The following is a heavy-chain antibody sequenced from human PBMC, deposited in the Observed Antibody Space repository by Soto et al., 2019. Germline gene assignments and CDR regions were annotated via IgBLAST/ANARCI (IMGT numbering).Heavy chain of an antibody. Sequence: QVQLVQSGAEVKKPGASVKVSCKASGYTFTSYGISWVRQAPGQGLEWMGWISAYNGNKKNAQNLQGRVTMTTDTSTSTAYMELRSLRSDDTAVYYCAGDQAMAQFDYWGQGTLVTVSS. J-gene: IGHJ4*02. D-gene: IGHD5-18*01. CDR2: ISAYNGNK. CDR1: GYTFTSYG. V-gene: IGHV1-18*01. CDR3: AGDQAMAQFDY.